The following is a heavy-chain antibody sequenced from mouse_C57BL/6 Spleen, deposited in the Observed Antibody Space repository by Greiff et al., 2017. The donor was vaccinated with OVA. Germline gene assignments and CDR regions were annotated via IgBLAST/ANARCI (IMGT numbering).Heavy chain of an antibody. V-gene: IGHV1-61*01. J-gene: IGHJ3*01. CDR3: ARGAWFAD. CDR2: IYPSDSET. Sequence: QVQLQQPGAELVRPGSSVKLSCKASGYTFTSYRMAWVKQRPGQGLEWIGNIYPSDSETHYNQKFKDKATLTVDKSSSTAYMQLSSLTSEDSAVYYCARGAWFADWGQGTLVTVSA. CDR1: GYTFTSYR.